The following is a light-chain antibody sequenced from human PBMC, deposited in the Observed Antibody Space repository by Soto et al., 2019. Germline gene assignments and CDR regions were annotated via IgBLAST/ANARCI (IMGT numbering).Light chain of an antibody. CDR1: QSLLHSNGYNY. V-gene: IGKV2-28*01. Sequence: DIVMTQSPLSLPVTPGEPASISCRSSQSLLHSNGYNYLDWYLQKPGQSPQLLIYLGSNRASGVPDRFSGSRSGTDFTLKISRVEAEDVGVYYCMQALRGLTFGGGTKVEIK. CDR2: LGS. J-gene: IGKJ4*01. CDR3: MQALRGLT.